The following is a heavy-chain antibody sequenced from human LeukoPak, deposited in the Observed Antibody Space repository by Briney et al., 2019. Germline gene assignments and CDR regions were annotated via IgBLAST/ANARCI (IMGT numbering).Heavy chain of an antibody. J-gene: IGHJ3*02. D-gene: IGHD6-6*01. CDR1: GYTFTSYD. V-gene: IGHV1-8*03. CDR2: MNPNSGNT. Sequence: GASVKVSCKASGYTFTSYDINWVRQATGQGLEWMGWMNPNSGNTGYAQKFQGRVTITRNTSISTAYMELSSLRSEDTAVYYCASKIYSSSSYDAFDIWGQGTMVTVSS. CDR3: ASKIYSSSSYDAFDI.